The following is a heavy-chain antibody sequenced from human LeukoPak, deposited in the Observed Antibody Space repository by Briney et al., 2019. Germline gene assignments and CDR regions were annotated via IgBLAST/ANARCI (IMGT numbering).Heavy chain of an antibody. CDR1: GFTFSSYS. V-gene: IGHV3-48*04. CDR3: AREGRLLGLAAFDI. D-gene: IGHD2-2*01. J-gene: IGHJ3*02. Sequence: GGSLRLSCAASGFTFSSYSMNWVRQAPGKGLEWVSYISSSSSTIYYADSVKGRFTISRDNAKNSLYLQMNSLRAEDTAVYYCAREGRLLGLAAFDIWGQGTMVTVSS. CDR2: ISSSSSTI.